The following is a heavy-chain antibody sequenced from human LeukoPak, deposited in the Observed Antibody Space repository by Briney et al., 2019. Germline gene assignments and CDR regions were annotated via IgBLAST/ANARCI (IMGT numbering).Heavy chain of an antibody. J-gene: IGHJ4*02. CDR1: GYTFTGYY. D-gene: IGHD4-11*01. CDR2: INPNSGGI. V-gene: IGHV1-2*02. CDR3: ARSSDYSNYIIDY. Sequence: ASVKVSCKASGYTFTGYYMHWVRQAPGQGLEWMGWINPNSGGINYAQKFQGRVTMTRDTSMSTAYMEVTRLTSDDTAVFFCARSSDYSNYIIDYWGQGTLVTASS.